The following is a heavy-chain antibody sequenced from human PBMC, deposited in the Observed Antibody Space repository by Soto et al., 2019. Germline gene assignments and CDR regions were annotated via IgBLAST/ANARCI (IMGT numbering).Heavy chain of an antibody. CDR3: AGDGGYTGYEEGNPFDI. D-gene: IGHD5-12*01. Sequence: TLSLTCTVSGGSIGHHYWSWIRQPAGTRLEWIGRMYVTGTTNYNPSLKNRVSMSIDTSKNQFSLKLSSVTAADTAVYYCAGDGGYTGYEEGNPFDIWGQGTMVTVSS. J-gene: IGHJ3*02. V-gene: IGHV4-4*07. CDR2: MYVTGTT. CDR1: GGSIGHHY.